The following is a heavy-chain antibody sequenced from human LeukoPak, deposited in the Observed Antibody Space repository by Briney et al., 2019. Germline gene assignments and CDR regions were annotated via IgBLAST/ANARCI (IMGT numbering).Heavy chain of an antibody. J-gene: IGHJ4*02. Sequence: ASVRVSCKASGYTFTSYGISWVRQAPGQGLEWMGWISAYNGNTNYAQKLQGRVTMTTDTSTSTAYMELRSLKSDDTAVYYCATALSSYSYDSSGYRFDYWGQGTLVTVSS. CDR3: ATALSSYSYDSSGYRFDY. D-gene: IGHD3-22*01. CDR1: GYTFTSYG. V-gene: IGHV1-18*01. CDR2: ISAYNGNT.